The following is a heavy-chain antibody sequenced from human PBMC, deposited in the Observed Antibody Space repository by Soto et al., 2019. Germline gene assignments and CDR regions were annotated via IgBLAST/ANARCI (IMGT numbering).Heavy chain of an antibody. CDR3: ARGRQDYSSYYYYMDV. J-gene: IGHJ6*03. V-gene: IGHV1-8*01. Sequence: ALVKLSCKASGYTFTSYDINWVRQATGQGLEWMGWMNPNSGNTGYAQKFQGRVTMTRNTSISTAYMELSSLRSEDTAVYYCARGRQDYSSYYYYMDVWGKGTTVTVSS. CDR1: GYTFTSYD. CDR2: MNPNSGNT.